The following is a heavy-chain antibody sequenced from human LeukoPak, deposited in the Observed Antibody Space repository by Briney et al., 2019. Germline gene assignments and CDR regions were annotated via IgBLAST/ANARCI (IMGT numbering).Heavy chain of an antibody. CDR2: IYYSGST. CDR3: ARARGGYYPLNVYYGMDV. CDR1: GGSFSGYY. D-gene: IGHD3-22*01. V-gene: IGHV4-59*01. Sequence: SEILSLTCAVYGGSFSGYYWSWIRQPPGKGLEWIGYIYYSGSTNYNPSLKSRVTISVDTSKNQFSLKLSSVTAADTAVYYCARARGGYYPLNVYYGMDVWGQGTTVTVSS. J-gene: IGHJ6*02.